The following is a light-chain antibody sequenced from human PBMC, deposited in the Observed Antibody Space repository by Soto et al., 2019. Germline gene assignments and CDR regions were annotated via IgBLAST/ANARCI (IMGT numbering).Light chain of an antibody. J-gene: IGLJ2*01. CDR2: DVT. CDR3: SSYTTSSRVV. Sequence: QSALTQPASVSGSPGQSITISCTGTYSDVGAYNYVSWYQHHPGKVPRLIIHDVTDRPSGVSNRFSGSKSGDTASLTISGLLAEDEAHYYCSSYTTSSRVVFGGGTQPTVL. CDR1: YSDVGAYNY. V-gene: IGLV2-14*03.